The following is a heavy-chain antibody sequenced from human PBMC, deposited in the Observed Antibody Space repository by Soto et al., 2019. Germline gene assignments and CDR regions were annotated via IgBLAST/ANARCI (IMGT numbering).Heavy chain of an antibody. Sequence: SETLSLTCSVSGGSVSSNNYYWGWIRQPPGKGLEWIGGIYYSGSTYYNPSLKSRITISVDTSKNQFSLKLSSVTAADTAVYYCARQRRVAARRDWFDPWGQGTLVTVSS. CDR2: IYYSGST. J-gene: IGHJ5*02. V-gene: IGHV4-39*01. D-gene: IGHD6-6*01. CDR1: GGSVSSNNYY. CDR3: ARQRRVAARRDWFDP.